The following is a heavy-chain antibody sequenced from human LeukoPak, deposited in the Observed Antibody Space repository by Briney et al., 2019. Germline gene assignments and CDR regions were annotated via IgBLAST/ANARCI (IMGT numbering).Heavy chain of an antibody. D-gene: IGHD6-13*01. V-gene: IGHV4-4*02. Sequence: SETLSLTCSVSGGSISSNNWWTWVRQPPGKGLEWIGEIYHSGSTYYNPSLKSRVTISVDRSKNQFSLKLSSVTAADTAVYYCARGQQQHNWFDPWGQGTLVTVSS. CDR2: IYHSGST. J-gene: IGHJ5*02. CDR3: ARGQQQHNWFDP. CDR1: GGSISSNNW.